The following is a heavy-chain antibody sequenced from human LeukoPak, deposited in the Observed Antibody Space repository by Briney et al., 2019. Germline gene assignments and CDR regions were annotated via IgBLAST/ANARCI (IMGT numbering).Heavy chain of an antibody. V-gene: IGHV3-53*01. CDR1: GFTASSNS. J-gene: IGHJ4*02. D-gene: IGHD2-15*01. CDR2: LYSGGGT. CDR3: AREYCSGGSCYRRQYYFDY. Sequence: GGSLRLSCAVSGFTASSNSMSWVRQAPGKGLEWVSILYSGGGTDYADSVKGRFTISRDNSKNTLYLGMNSLRVEDTAVYYCAREYCSGGSCYRRQYYFDYWGQGTLVTVSS.